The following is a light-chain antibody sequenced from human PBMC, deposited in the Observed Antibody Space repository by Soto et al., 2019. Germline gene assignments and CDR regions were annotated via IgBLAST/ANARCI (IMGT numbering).Light chain of an antibody. CDR2: DAS. V-gene: IGKV3-11*01. Sequence: EIVLKQSPATLSLSPGERVTLXXRASQSVSSYLAWYQQKPGQAPRLXXYDASNRATGIPARFSGSGSGTDFTLTISSLEPEDFAVYYCQQRSNWPPITFGQGTRLEIK. CDR3: QQRSNWPPIT. J-gene: IGKJ5*01. CDR1: QSVSSY.